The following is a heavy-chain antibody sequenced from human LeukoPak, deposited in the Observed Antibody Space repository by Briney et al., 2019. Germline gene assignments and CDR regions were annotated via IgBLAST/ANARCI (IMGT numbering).Heavy chain of an antibody. CDR1: GFTFSSYG. CDR3: ARDRGTVNYFDY. CDR2: IWYDGSNK. J-gene: IGHJ4*02. V-gene: IGHV3-33*01. Sequence: GGSLRLSCAASGFTFSSYGMHWVRQAPGKGLEWVAVIWYDGSNKYYADSVKGRFTISGDNSKNTLYLQMNSLRAEDTAVYYCARDRGTVNYFDYWDQGTLVTVSS. D-gene: IGHD4-17*01.